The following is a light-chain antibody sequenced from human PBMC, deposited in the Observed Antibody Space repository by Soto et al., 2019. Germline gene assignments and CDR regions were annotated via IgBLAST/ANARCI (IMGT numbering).Light chain of an antibody. Sequence: DIVMTQSPDSLAVSLGERATINCRSSQSILYSPNTKSYLAWYQQKSGQPPKLLIYWTSTRESGVPDRFSGSRSGTDFTLTFRSLQDEEVAVYYCQHYYSSPFTFGPGTNVDVK. CDR1: QSILYSPNTKSY. CDR3: QHYYSSPFT. V-gene: IGKV4-1*01. CDR2: WTS. J-gene: IGKJ3*01.